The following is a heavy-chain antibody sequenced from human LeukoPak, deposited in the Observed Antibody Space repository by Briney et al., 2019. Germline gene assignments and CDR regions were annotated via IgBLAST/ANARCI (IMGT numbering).Heavy chain of an antibody. CDR2: INHSGST. D-gene: IGHD6-6*01. CDR1: GGSFSGYY. J-gene: IGHJ5*02. V-gene: IGHV4-34*01. Sequence: SETLSLTCAVYGGSFSGYYWSWVRQPPGKGLEWIGEINHSGSTNYNPSLKSRVTISVDTSKNQFSLKLSSVTAADTAVYYCARGAVGRYSSSSCWFDPWGQGTLVTVSS. CDR3: ARGAVGRYSSSSCWFDP.